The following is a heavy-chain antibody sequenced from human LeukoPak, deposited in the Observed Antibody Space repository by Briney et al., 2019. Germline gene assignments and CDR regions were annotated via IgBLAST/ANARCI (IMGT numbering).Heavy chain of an antibody. V-gene: IGHV4-34*01. J-gene: IGHJ5*02. D-gene: IGHD1-1*01. CDR3: ARRSAFNPYNWNDVLNWFDP. CDR2: INHSGST. Sequence: PSETLSLTCAVYGGSFSGYYWSWIRQPPGKGLEWIGEINHSGSTNYNPSLKSRVTISVDTSKNQFSLKLSSVTAADTAVYYCARRSAFNPYNWNDVLNWFDPWGQGTLVTVSS. CDR1: GGSFSGYY.